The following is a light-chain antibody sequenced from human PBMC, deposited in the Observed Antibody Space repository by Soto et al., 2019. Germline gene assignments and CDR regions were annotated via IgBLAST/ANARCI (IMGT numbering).Light chain of an antibody. J-gene: IGKJ5*01. CDR3: QQYGSSPT. CDR1: QSVNTN. V-gene: IGKV3-20*01. Sequence: EIVVTQSPATLSVSPGERATLSCRASQSVNTNFAWYQQKPGQAPRLLIYGASSRATGIPDRFSGSGSGTDFTLTISRLEPEDFAVYYCQQYGSSPTFGQGTRLEIK. CDR2: GAS.